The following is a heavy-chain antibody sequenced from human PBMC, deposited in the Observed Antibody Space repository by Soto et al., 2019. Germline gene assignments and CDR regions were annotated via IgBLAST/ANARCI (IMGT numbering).Heavy chain of an antibody. Sequence: QVQLVQSGAEVRMPGSSVKVSCKASGGTFSTYPINWVRQAPGQGLEWMGGIIPLFGTTNYPQKFKGRVTITADASTSTAYMELSSLRAEDAAVYYCARGATHGSSWYFWFDPWGQGTLVTVSS. CDR1: GGTFSTYP. CDR3: ARGATHGSSWYFWFDP. CDR2: IIPLFGTT. D-gene: IGHD6-13*01. J-gene: IGHJ5*02. V-gene: IGHV1-69*01.